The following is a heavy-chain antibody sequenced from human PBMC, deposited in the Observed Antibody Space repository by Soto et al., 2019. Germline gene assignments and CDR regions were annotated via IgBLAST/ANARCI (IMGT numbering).Heavy chain of an antibody. Sequence: EVQLVESGGGLVQPGGSLRLSCAASGFTFSSYWMSWVRQAPGKGLEWVANIKQDGSEKYYVDSVKGRFTISRDNAKNSLYLQMNSLRAEDTAVYYCAREPKYQLLWSGCFDYWGQGTLVTVSS. J-gene: IGHJ4*02. CDR2: IKQDGSEK. CDR3: AREPKYQLLWSGCFDY. D-gene: IGHD2-2*01. V-gene: IGHV3-7*03. CDR1: GFTFSSYW.